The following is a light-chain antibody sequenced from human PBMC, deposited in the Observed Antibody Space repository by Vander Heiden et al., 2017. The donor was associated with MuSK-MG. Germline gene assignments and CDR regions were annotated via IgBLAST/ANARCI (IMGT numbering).Light chain of an antibody. CDR3: QSYDSSLTASV. J-gene: IGLJ1*01. Sequence: QSVLTQPPSVSGAPRARVSISCTGTSSNIGAGFDVHWYQQLPGTPPKLLIFENTNRPSGVPDRFSASTSDTSASLAITGLQADDEADYYCQSYDSSLTASVFGTGTRVVVL. V-gene: IGLV1-40*01. CDR1: SSNIGAGFD. CDR2: ENT.